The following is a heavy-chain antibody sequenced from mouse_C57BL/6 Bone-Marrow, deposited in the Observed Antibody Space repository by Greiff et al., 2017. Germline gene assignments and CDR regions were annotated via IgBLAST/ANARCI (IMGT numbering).Heavy chain of an antibody. CDR3: ARTAQATHYVDY. J-gene: IGHJ2*01. V-gene: IGHV1-54*01. CDR2: INPGSGGT. D-gene: IGHD3-2*02. CDR1: GYAFTNYL. Sequence: VQLQESGAELVRPGTSVKVSCKASGYAFTNYLIEWVKQRPGQGLEWIGVINPGSGGTNYNEKFKGKATLTADKSSSTAYMQLSSLTSEDSAVYFCARTAQATHYVDYWGQGTTLTVSS.